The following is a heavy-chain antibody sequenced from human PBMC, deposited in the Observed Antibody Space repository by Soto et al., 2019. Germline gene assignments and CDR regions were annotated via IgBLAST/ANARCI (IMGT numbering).Heavy chain of an antibody. J-gene: IGHJ4*02. V-gene: IGHV3-48*02. Sequence: EVHLVESGGGLVQPGGSLRLSCAASGFTFSSYSLNWVRQAPGKGLEWVSYITSSGTTVYYADSVRGRFTISRDNAKNSLYLQMNSLRDDDTAVSYCARGSSNWPSYFDFWGQGTLVTVSS. CDR3: ARGSSNWPSYFDF. D-gene: IGHD6-13*01. CDR2: ITSSGTTV. CDR1: GFTFSSYS.